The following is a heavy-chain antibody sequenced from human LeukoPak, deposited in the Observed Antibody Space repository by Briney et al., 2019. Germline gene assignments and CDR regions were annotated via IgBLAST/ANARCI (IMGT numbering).Heavy chain of an antibody. D-gene: IGHD6-19*01. CDR2: LYTSGNT. CDR3: AGDRAGWYSLDS. Sequence: SETLSLTCNVPGDSISSYYWNWIRQPAGKGLEWIGRLYTSGNTNYNPSLKSRVTMSLDTSKTHFSLTLNSVTAADTAVYFCAGDRAGWYSLDSWGQGILVTVSS. CDR1: GDSISSYY. V-gene: IGHV4-4*07. J-gene: IGHJ4*02.